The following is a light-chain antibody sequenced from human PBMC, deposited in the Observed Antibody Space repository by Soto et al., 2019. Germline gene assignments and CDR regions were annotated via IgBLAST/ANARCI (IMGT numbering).Light chain of an antibody. Sequence: EIVLTQSPATLSLSPGERATLSCRASQSVSSYLAWYQQKPGQAPRLLIYDASNRATGIPARFSGSGSGTDFTLTIRSLEPEDFAVYYCQQRSNWPLTSGGGTKVDIK. J-gene: IGKJ4*01. CDR2: DAS. CDR3: QQRSNWPLT. V-gene: IGKV3-11*01. CDR1: QSVSSY.